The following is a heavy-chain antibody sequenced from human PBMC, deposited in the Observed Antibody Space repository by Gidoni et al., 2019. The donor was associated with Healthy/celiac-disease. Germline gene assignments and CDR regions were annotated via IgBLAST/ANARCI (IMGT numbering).Heavy chain of an antibody. CDR1: GFTFSSSA. J-gene: IGHJ1*01. Sequence: QVQLVESGGGVVQPGRSQRLSCAASGFTFSSSAMHWVRQAPGKGLEWVAVISYDGSNKYYADSVKGRFTISRDNSKNTLYLQMNSLRAEDTAVYYCARDGRITIFGVADGAEYFQHWGQGTLVTVSS. CDR2: ISYDGSNK. CDR3: ARDGRITIFGVADGAEYFQH. V-gene: IGHV3-30*01. D-gene: IGHD3-3*01.